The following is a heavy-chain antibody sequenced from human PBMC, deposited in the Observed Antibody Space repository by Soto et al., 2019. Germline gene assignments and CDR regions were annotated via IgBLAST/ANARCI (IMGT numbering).Heavy chain of an antibody. Sequence: HPGGSLRLSCAASGFTVSSNYMSWVRQAPGKGLEWVSVIYSGGSTYYADSVKGRFTISRDNSKNTLYLQMNSLRAEDTAVYYCARDYCSSTSCHDAFDIWGQGTMVTVSS. CDR2: IYSGGST. CDR1: GFTVSSNY. CDR3: ARDYCSSTSCHDAFDI. J-gene: IGHJ3*02. D-gene: IGHD2-2*01. V-gene: IGHV3-53*01.